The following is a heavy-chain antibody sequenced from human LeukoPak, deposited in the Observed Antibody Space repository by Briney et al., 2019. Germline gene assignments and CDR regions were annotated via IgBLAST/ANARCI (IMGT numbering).Heavy chain of an antibody. J-gene: IGHJ5*02. V-gene: IGHV4-39*01. CDR1: GGSISSSSYY. CDR2: INYSGSN. CDR3: ARHGDYYDSSARGWFDP. Sequence: SETLSLTCTVSGGSISSSSYYWGWIRQPPGKGLEWNGSINYSGSNYYNTSLKTRVTISVDRSKYQFSLKLSSVTAADTAVYYCARHGDYYDSSARGWFDPWGQGTLVTVSS. D-gene: IGHD3-22*01.